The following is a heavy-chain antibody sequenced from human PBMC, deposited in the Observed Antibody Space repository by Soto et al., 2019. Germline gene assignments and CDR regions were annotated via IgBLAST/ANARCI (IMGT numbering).Heavy chain of an antibody. D-gene: IGHD2-21*01. CDR2: INHSGST. V-gene: IGHV4-30-2*01. CDR1: GGSISRGGYS. CDR3: ASGLSGDKVDQ. J-gene: IGHJ4*02. Sequence: SETLSLTCAVSGGSISRGGYSWSWIRQPPGKGLEWIGEINHSGSTNYNPSLKSRVTISVDTSKNQFSLTVTSVTAADTAVYYCASGLSGDKVDQWGQGTLVTVSS.